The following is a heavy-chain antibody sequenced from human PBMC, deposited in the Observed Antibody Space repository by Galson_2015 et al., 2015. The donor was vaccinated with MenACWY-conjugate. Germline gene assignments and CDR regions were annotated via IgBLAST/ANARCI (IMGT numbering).Heavy chain of an antibody. CDR3: AIHSSSWYYYYLDV. Sequence: SLRLSCAASGFTFSRYTLNWVRQAPGKGLEWVSAISSSSSSVYYADSVMGRFTISRDNAKNSLFLQTDGLRAEDTAVYYCAIHSSSWYYYYLDVWGNGTTVTVSS. CDR2: ISSSSSSV. CDR1: GFTFSRYT. D-gene: IGHD6-13*01. J-gene: IGHJ6*03. V-gene: IGHV3-21*01.